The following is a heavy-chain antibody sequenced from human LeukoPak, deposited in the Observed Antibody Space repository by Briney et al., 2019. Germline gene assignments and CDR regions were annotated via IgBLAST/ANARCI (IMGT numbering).Heavy chain of an antibody. D-gene: IGHD3-22*01. V-gene: IGHV3-7*01. CDR1: GFTFSSYW. J-gene: IGHJ6*03. CDR3: ARWSWGDDSSGYYYYYYYYMDV. CDR2: IKQDGSEK. Sequence: GGSLRLSCAASGFTFSSYWMSWVRQAPGKGLEWVANIKQDGSEKYYVDSVKGRFTISRDNAKNSLYLQMNSLRAEDTAVYYCARWSWGDDSSGYYYYYYYYMDVWGQGTTVTVSS.